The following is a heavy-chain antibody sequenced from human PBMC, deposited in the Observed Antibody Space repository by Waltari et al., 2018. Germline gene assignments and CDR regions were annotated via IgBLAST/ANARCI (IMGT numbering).Heavy chain of an antibody. CDR2: INAGNGNT. V-gene: IGHV1-3*01. CDR1: GYTFSTYA. D-gene: IGHD3-9*01. J-gene: IGHJ6*02. CDR3: AREHDTLTGYSMDV. Sequence: QVQLVQSGAEVQKPGASVKVSCKASGYTFSTYALQWVRQAPGQRLEWMGWINAGNGNTKYSQKFQGRVTIIRDTSASTVYMELSSLRSEDTAVYYCAREHDTLTGYSMDVWGQGTTVTVSS.